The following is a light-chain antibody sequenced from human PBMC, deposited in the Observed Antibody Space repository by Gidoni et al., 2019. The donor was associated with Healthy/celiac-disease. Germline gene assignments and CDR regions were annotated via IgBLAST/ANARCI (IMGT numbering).Light chain of an antibody. CDR1: QSVSRY. V-gene: IGKV3-11*01. Sequence: EIVLTQSPATLSLSPGERATLSCRASQSVSRYLAWYQQKPGQAPRLLIYDASNRATGIPARFSGSGSGTDFTLNISSLEPEDFAVYYCQQRSNWPTFXXXTRLEIK. J-gene: IGKJ5*01. CDR2: DAS. CDR3: QQRSNWPT.